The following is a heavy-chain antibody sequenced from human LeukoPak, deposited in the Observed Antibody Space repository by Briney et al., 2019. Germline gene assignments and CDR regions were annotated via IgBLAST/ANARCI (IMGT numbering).Heavy chain of an antibody. CDR3: ARDSTAIVVVPAAICDY. Sequence: ASVKVSCKASGYTFTGYYMHWVRQAPGQGLEWMGWINPNSGGTNYAQRFQGRDTMTRDTSISTAYMELSRLRSDDTAVYYCARDSTAIVVVPAAICDYWGQGTLVTVSS. V-gene: IGHV1-2*02. CDR2: INPNSGGT. CDR1: GYTFTGYY. D-gene: IGHD2-2*02. J-gene: IGHJ4*02.